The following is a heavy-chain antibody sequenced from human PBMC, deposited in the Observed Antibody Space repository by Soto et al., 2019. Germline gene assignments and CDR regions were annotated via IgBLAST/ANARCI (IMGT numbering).Heavy chain of an antibody. D-gene: IGHD6-25*01. CDR1: GGFISSYY. V-gene: IGHV4-59*01. CDR3: ARPHGGSSGWDNWFDP. Sequence: SETLSLTWTVSGGFISSYYWSWIRQLPGKGLEWIGYIYYSGSTNYNPSLKSRVTISVDTSKNQFSLKLSSVTAADTAVYYCARPHGGSSGWDNWFDPWGQGTLVTVSS. J-gene: IGHJ5*02. CDR2: IYYSGST.